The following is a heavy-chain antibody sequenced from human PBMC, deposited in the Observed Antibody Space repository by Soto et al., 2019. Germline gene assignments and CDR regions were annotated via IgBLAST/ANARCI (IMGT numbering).Heavy chain of an antibody. CDR2: TFYRSKWYN. CDR3: ARLNGYCVSTGCHGYYGMDV. D-gene: IGHD2-2*03. CDR1: GDSVSSNSAA. Sequence: SQPLSLTCAISGDSVSSNSAAWSWIRQSPSRGLEWLGRTFYRSKWYNDYAVSVKGRITINPDTSKNLFSLQLNSVTPEDTAVYYCARLNGYCVSTGCHGYYGMDVWGQGTTVTVSS. J-gene: IGHJ6*02. V-gene: IGHV6-1*01.